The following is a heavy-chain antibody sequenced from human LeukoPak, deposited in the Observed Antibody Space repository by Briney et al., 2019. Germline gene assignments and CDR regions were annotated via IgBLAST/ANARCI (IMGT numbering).Heavy chain of an antibody. CDR3: ARGKYDILTGYLYPIDY. D-gene: IGHD3-9*01. V-gene: IGHV3-30*04. J-gene: IGHJ4*02. CDR1: GFTFSSYA. CDR2: ISYDGSNK. Sequence: PGRSLRLSCAASGFTFSSYAMHWVRQAPGKGRERVAVISYDGSNKYYADSVKGRFTISRDNSKNTLYLQMNSLRAEDTAVYYCARGKYDILTGYLYPIDYWGQGTLVTVSS.